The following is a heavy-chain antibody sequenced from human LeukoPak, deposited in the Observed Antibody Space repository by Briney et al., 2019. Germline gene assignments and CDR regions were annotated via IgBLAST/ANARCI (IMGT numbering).Heavy chain of an antibody. J-gene: IGHJ5*02. Sequence: ASVKVSCKASGYTFTGYGISWVRQAPGQGLEWMGWINTNTGNPTYAQGFTGRFVFSLDTSVSTAYLQISSLKAEDTAVYYCARDGSGGSGSHKITAWFDPWGQGTLVTVSS. CDR3: ARDGSGGSGSHKITAWFDP. V-gene: IGHV7-4-1*02. CDR2: INTNTGNP. CDR1: GYTFTGYG. D-gene: IGHD3-10*01.